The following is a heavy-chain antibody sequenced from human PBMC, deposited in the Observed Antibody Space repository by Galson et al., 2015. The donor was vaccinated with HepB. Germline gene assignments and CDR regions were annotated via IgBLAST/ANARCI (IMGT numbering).Heavy chain of an antibody. CDR1: GFTFSSYA. J-gene: IGHJ6*02. D-gene: IGHD2-2*03. CDR3: AKGGGYCSGTLVLSCYYYGMDV. CDR2: ISGSGDSL. V-gene: IGHV3-23*01. Sequence: SLRLSCAASGFTFSSYAMNWVRQAPGKGLEWVSVISGSGDSLYYADSVKGRFTISRDNSKNTLYLQMNSLRAEDTAVYFCAKGGGYCSGTLVLSCYYYGMDVWGQGTTVTVSS.